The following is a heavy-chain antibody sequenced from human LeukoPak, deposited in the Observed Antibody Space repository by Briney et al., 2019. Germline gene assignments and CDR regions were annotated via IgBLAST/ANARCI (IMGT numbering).Heavy chain of an antibody. V-gene: IGHV3-15*01. CDR1: GFTFSHAW. CDR3: TTTPYYYGSGSHAR. CDR2: IKSKTDGGTT. Sequence: VGSLRLSCAASGFTFSHAWMSWVRQAPGKGLEWGGSIKSKTDGGTTDYAAPVKGRFTISRDDSKNTLYLQMNSLKTEDTAVYYCTTTPYYYGSGSHARWGQGTLVTVSS. J-gene: IGHJ4*02. D-gene: IGHD3-10*01.